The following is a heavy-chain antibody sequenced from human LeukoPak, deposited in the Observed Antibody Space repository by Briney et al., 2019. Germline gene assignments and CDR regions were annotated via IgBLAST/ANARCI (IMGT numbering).Heavy chain of an antibody. D-gene: IGHD6-19*01. J-gene: IGHJ4*02. CDR1: GFSFSSYG. V-gene: IGHV3-23*01. CDR2: ITGSGGTT. CDR3: AKDHGVAMAGFYY. Sequence: GASLRLSCAATGFSFSSYGMNWVRQAPGKGLEWVSTITGSGGTTYYAESVKGRFTVSRDSSRNTVYLQLSSLTTEDTAIYYCAKDHGVAMAGFYYWGQGTLVTVSS.